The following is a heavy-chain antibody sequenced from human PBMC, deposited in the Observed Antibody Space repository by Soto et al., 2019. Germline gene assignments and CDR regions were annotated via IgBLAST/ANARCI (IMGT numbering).Heavy chain of an antibody. CDR3: ARRESDWKGHFAY. CDR1: GFSFSSYG. J-gene: IGHJ4*02. Sequence: QVQLVESGGGVVQPGRSLRLSCAASGFSFSSYGMHWVRQAPGKGLEWVAMISYDGTDEYYADSVKGRFTISRDNSKNGVYLQMNSLRAEDTAVYYCARRESDWKGHFAYWGQGTLVTVSS. CDR2: ISYDGTDE. V-gene: IGHV3-30*03. D-gene: IGHD1-1*01.